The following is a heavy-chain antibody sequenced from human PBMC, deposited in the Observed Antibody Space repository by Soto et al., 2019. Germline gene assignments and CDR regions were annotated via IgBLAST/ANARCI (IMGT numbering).Heavy chain of an antibody. CDR2: FDPEDGEP. D-gene: IGHD3-3*01. CDR1: GYTLPELP. J-gene: IGHJ5*02. V-gene: IGHV1-24*01. CDR3: AAQPTYFDFWSDYPPWFDP. Sequence: QVLLVQSGAEVKKLGASVKVSCKVSGYTLPELPIHWVRQAPGKGLEWMGGFDPEDGEPIYAQKFQGSVTMTQDTSTDTAYMEMSSLTSEDTAVYYCAAQPTYFDFWSDYPPWFDPWGQGTLVTVSS.